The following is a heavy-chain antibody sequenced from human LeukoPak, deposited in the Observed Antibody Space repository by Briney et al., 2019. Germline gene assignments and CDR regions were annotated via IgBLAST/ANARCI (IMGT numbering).Heavy chain of an antibody. J-gene: IGHJ4*02. D-gene: IGHD2-8*01. CDR1: GFTVTSNY. CDR2: IYTDGST. CDR3: SRARYGTNGISSDKKYSDY. Sequence: GGSLRLSCEASGFTVTSNYMTWVRQAPGKGLEWVSFIYTDGSTTNAGSMKDRLTISRANSKNTLSLQMRSLRPADTPVYYCSRARYGTNGISSDKKYSDYWGEGTLVSVCS. V-gene: IGHV3-66*01.